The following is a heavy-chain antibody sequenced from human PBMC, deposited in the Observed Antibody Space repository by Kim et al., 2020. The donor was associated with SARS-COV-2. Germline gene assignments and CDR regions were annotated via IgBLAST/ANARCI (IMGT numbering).Heavy chain of an antibody. D-gene: IGHD2-15*01. V-gene: IGHV3-11*01. J-gene: IGHJ4*02. Sequence: GGSLRLSCAASGFSFSDYYMHWIRQSPEKGLQWISSISSSAITIEYADSVKGRFTISRDNAKKLLSLQMKSLRAEDTAVYYCVKDSGECGQGRVAYWGQG. CDR1: GFSFSDYY. CDR3: VKDSGECGQGRVAY. CDR2: ISSSAITI.